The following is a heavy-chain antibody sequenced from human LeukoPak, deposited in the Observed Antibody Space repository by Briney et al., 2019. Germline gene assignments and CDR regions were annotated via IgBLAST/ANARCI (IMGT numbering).Heavy chain of an antibody. CDR1: GFTFSSYS. D-gene: IGHD5-24*01. V-gene: IGHV3-21*01. CDR2: ISSSSSYI. CDR3: ARDGVIGRRDGYIDY. Sequence: GGSLRLSCAASGFTFSSYSMNWVRQAPGKGLEWVSSISSSSSYIYYADSVKGRFTISRDNAKNSLYLQMNSLRAEDTAVYYCARDGVIGRRDGYIDYWGQGTLVTVSS. J-gene: IGHJ4*02.